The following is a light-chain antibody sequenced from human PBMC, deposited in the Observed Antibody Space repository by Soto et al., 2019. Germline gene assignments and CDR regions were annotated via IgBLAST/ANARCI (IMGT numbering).Light chain of an antibody. Sequence: QSLLSEPPSVSAAPGQKFTISCSGSSSNIGNNYVSWYQQLPGTAPKLLIYDNNQRPSGIPDRVSGSKSGTSAALGITGLQTGDEADYYCGAWASSLSVYVFGTGTKVTVL. CDR2: DNN. V-gene: IGLV1-51*01. CDR3: GAWASSLSVYV. CDR1: SSNIGNNY. J-gene: IGLJ1*01.